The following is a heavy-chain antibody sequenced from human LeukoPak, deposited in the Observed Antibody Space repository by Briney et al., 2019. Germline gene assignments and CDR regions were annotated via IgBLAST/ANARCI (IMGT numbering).Heavy chain of an antibody. CDR2: INTDGSST. CDR3: ARESYCSGGSCYSGRAFDI. D-gene: IGHD2-15*01. Sequence: GGSLRLSCAASGFTFSSYWMHWVRQAPGKGLVWVSRINTDGSSTTYADSAKGRFTISRDSAKNTLYLQMNSLRAEDTAVYYCARESYCSGGSCYSGRAFDIWGQGTMVTVSS. CDR1: GFTFSSYW. V-gene: IGHV3-74*01. J-gene: IGHJ3*02.